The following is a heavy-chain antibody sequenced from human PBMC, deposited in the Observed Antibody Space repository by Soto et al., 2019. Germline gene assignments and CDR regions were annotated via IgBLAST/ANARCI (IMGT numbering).Heavy chain of an antibody. Sequence: QITLKESGPTLVRPTQTLTLTCTFSGFSLTTNGAGVAWIRQPPGKALEWLALIYWDDDKRYSPSLKNRVTXXXXXXKXXXVXXXXXXXPVXXXXXXXAXGSXAAVGYYFDYWGQGTLVTVSS. CDR1: GFSLTTNGAG. CDR2: IYWDDDK. CDR3: AXGSXAAVGYYFDY. J-gene: IGHJ4*02. V-gene: IGHV2-5*02. D-gene: IGHD6-13*01.